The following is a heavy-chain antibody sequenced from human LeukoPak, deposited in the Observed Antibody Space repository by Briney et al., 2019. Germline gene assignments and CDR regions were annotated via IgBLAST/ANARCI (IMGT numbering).Heavy chain of an antibody. CDR2: ISAYNGNT. V-gene: IGHV1-18*01. Sequence: ASVKVSCKASGYTFTSYGISWVRQAPGQGLEWIGWISAYNGNTNYAQKLQGRVTMTTDTSTSTAYMELRSLGSDDTAVYYCARDPWVGATGGAFDIWGQGTMVTVSS. J-gene: IGHJ3*02. CDR3: ARDPWVGATGGAFDI. CDR1: GYTFTSYG. D-gene: IGHD1-26*01.